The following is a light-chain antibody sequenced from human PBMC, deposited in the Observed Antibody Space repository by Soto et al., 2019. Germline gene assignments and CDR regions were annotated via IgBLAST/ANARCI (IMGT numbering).Light chain of an antibody. Sequence: QSALTQPPSASGTPGQRVTISCSGSSSNIGSNYVYWYQQLPGTAPKLLIYSNNQRPSGVPDRFSGSKSGTSASLAISGRRSEDEADYYCAAWDDSLSGLYVFGTGTKVTVL. CDR1: SSNIGSNY. V-gene: IGLV1-47*02. CDR3: AAWDDSLSGLYV. CDR2: SNN. J-gene: IGLJ1*01.